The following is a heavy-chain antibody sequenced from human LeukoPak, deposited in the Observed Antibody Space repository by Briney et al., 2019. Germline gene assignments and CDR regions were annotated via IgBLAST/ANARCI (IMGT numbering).Heavy chain of an antibody. J-gene: IGHJ4*02. CDR3: ARGAVGFDY. Sequence: TGGSLRLSCAASGFTFSSYSMNWVRQAPGKGLEWVANIKQDGSEKYYVDSVKGRFTISRDNAKNSLYLQMNSLRAEDTAVYYCARGAVGFDYWGQGTLVPVSS. CDR2: IKQDGSEK. D-gene: IGHD6-19*01. CDR1: GFTFSSYS. V-gene: IGHV3-7*01.